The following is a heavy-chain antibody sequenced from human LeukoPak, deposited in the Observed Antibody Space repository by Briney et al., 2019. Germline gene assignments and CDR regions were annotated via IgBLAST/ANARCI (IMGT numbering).Heavy chain of an antibody. J-gene: IGHJ4*02. CDR3: ARGLRTYCSSTSCYLL. V-gene: IGHV3-21*01. CDR2: ISSSSYI. Sequence: GGSLRLSCAASGFTFSSYSMTWVRQAPGKGLEWVSSISSSSYIYYADSVKGRFTISRDNAKNSLYLQMNSLRAEDTAVYYCARGLRTYCSSTSCYLLWGQGTLVTVSS. CDR1: GFTFSSYS. D-gene: IGHD2-2*01.